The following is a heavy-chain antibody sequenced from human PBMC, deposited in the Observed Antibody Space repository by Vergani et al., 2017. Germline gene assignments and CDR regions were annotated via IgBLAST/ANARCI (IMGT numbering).Heavy chain of an antibody. CDR1: GFSFSDHY. J-gene: IGHJ4*02. CDR3: ASSKDPGTFDY. CDR2: ISNSGNTI. D-gene: IGHD2-2*01. V-gene: IGHV3-11*01. Sequence: QVQLVESGGGLVKPGGSLRLSCAASGFSFSDHYMTWIRQAPGKGLEWVSYISNSGNTIEYADSVKGRFSISRDNAKSSLFLQIDSLRAEDTAVYYCASSKDPGTFDYWGQGTLVTVSS.